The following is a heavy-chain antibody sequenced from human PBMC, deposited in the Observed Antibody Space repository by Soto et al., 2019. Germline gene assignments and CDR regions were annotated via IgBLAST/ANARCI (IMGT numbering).Heavy chain of an antibody. CDR3: ARDLSGRADV. Sequence: GGSLRLSCAASGFTFNGYWMSWVRQAPGKGLEWLASIKQDGSEIYYVDSVKGRFTISRDNAKNSLYLQMNSLRAEDTAVYYCARDLSGRADVWGQGTTVTVSS. CDR1: GFTFNGYW. V-gene: IGHV3-7*03. CDR2: IKQDGSEI. J-gene: IGHJ6*02. D-gene: IGHD3-10*01.